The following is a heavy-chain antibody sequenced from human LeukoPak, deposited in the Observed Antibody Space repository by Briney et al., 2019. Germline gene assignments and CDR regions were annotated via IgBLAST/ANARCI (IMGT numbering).Heavy chain of an antibody. Sequence: ASVKVSCKSPGYTFTAYYMHWVRQPPGQGREWMGGINPNSGDTIYTHNFQERVSITRDTSISTDYMELSSLRSEHTPVCYCDRGGDGYNRRFDYWGQGALLTVSS. V-gene: IGHV1-2*02. D-gene: IGHD5-24*01. CDR3: DRGGDGYNRRFDY. CDR1: GYTFTAYY. CDR2: INPNSGDT. J-gene: IGHJ4*02.